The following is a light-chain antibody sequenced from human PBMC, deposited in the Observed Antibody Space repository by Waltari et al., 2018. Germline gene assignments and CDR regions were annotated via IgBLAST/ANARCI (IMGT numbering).Light chain of an antibody. CDR3: QSYDSSIRV. CDR1: SGSIASNY. Sequence: NFMLTQPHSVSESPGKTVTISCTRSSGSIASNYVQWYQQRPGSAPTTVIYEDNQRPSGGPDRFSGSIDSSTNSASLTISGLKTEDEADYYCQSYDSSIRVFGGGTKLTVL. CDR2: EDN. J-gene: IGLJ3*02. V-gene: IGLV6-57*04.